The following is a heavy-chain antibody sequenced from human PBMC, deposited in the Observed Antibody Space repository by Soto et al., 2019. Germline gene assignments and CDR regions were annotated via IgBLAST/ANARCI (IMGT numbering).Heavy chain of an antibody. CDR3: ASFGYSFYYGMDV. Sequence: VGSLRLSCAASGFTFSDYYMSWIRQAPGKGLEWVSYISSSSSYTNYADSVKGRFTISRDNAKNSLYLQMNSLRAEDTAVYYCASFGYSFYYGMDVWGQGTTVTVSS. CDR1: GFTFSDYY. J-gene: IGHJ6*02. CDR2: ISSSSSYT. D-gene: IGHD4-4*01. V-gene: IGHV3-11*06.